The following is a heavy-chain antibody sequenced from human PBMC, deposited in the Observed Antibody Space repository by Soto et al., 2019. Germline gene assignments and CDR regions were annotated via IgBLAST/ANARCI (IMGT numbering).Heavy chain of an antibody. J-gene: IGHJ3*01. V-gene: IGHV3-64*04. CDR3: AREEGYCGGGSCFRSAFDL. CDR1: GFIFSIYA. Sequence: GSLRLSCSGSGFIFSIYAIHWVRQAPGKGLEYVSFISIDGSLYYADSVKGRFAISRDNAKNSVYLQMNSLRAEDTAVYYCAREEGYCGGGSCFRSAFDLWGQGTVVTVSS. CDR2: ISIDGSL. D-gene: IGHD2-15*01.